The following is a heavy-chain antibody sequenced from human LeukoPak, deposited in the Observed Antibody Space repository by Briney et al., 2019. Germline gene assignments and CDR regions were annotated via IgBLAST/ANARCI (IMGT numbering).Heavy chain of an antibody. Sequence: PGGSLRLSCAASGLTVSSNHMAWVRQAPGKGLEWVSVIYTGGITYYADSVQGRFTISRDNSKNTLYLQMNSLRAEDTAVYYCAKPRGGYYDSSGYYWLFDYWGQGTLVTVSS. CDR3: AKPRGGYYDSSGYYWLFDY. J-gene: IGHJ4*02. D-gene: IGHD3-22*01. CDR1: GLTVSSNH. V-gene: IGHV3-66*02. CDR2: IYTGGIT.